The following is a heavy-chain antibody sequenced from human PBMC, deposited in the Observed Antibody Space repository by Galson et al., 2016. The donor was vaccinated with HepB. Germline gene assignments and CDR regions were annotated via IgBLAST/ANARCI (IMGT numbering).Heavy chain of an antibody. Sequence: TLSLTCTVSGGSISSSGYYWSWIRQHPGKGLEWIGYIYYSRTYYNPSLKSRVTVSVDTSKNQFSLKLTSVTAADTAVYYCARETGYGELYFDYWGQGTLVTVSS. J-gene: IGHJ4*02. D-gene: IGHD1-7*01. CDR3: ARETGYGELYFDY. CDR1: GGSISSSGYY. CDR2: IYYSRT. V-gene: IGHV4-31*03.